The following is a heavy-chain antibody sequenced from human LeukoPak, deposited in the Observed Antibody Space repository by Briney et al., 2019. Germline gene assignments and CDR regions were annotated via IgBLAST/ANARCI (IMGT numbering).Heavy chain of an antibody. V-gene: IGHV3-23*01. CDR1: GFTFSNYA. D-gene: IGHD4-17*01. J-gene: IGHJ4*02. CDR3: ARIGRRGDYTDY. Sequence: GGSLRLSCAASGFTFSNYAMSWVRQAPGKGLEWVSAVSGSGGSTPHADPVKGRFTISRDNAKNSLYLQMNSLRAEDTAVYYCARIGRRGDYTDYWGQGTLVTVSS. CDR2: VSGSGGST.